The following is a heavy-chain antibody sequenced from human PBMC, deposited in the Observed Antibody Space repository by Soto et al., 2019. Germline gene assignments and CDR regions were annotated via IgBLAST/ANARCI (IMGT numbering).Heavy chain of an antibody. V-gene: IGHV3-23*01. CDR3: AKDTYGFDY. D-gene: IGHD3-10*01. CDR2: ISGGAGST. Sequence: GGSLRLSCAASGFTFSNYAMNWVRQAPGKGLEWASAISGGAGSTNYADSVKGRFTISRDTSKNTLFLQMNSLRADDTAVYYCAKDTYGFDYWGQGTLVTVSS. J-gene: IGHJ4*02. CDR1: GFTFSNYA.